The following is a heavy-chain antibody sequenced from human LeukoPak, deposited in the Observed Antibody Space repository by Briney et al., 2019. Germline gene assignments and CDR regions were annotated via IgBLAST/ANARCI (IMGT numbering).Heavy chain of an antibody. CDR1: GGTFSSYA. Sequence: SVKVSCKASGGTFSSYAISWVRQAPGQGLEWMGGIIPIFGTANYAQKFQGRVTITTDESTSTAYMELSSLRSEDTAVYYCAREGGCSSTSCLNWFDPWGQGTLVTVSS. D-gene: IGHD2-2*01. CDR3: AREGGCSSTSCLNWFDP. CDR2: IIPIFGTA. V-gene: IGHV1-69*05. J-gene: IGHJ5*02.